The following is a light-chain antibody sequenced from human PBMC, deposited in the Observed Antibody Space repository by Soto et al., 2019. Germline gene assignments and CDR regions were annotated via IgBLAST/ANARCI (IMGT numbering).Light chain of an antibody. J-gene: IGKJ2*01. V-gene: IGKV2-30*01. CDR3: MQCTPGQEYT. CDR1: QSLEYSDGNTY. CDR2: KVS. Sequence: DVVMTQSPLSLPVTLGQPASISCTSSQSLEYSDGNTYLNWFQQRPGQSPRRLIYKVSNRDSGVPDRFSGSGSGTDFTLKISRVEVEDVGVYYCMQCTPGQEYTFGQGTKLEIK.